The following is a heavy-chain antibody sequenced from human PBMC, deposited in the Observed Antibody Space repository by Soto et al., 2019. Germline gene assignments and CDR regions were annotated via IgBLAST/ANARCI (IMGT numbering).Heavy chain of an antibody. Sequence: GGSLRLSCAASGFTFSSYAMSWVRQAPGKGLEWVSAISGSGGSTYYADSVKGRFTISRDNSKNTLYLQMNSLRAEDTAVYYCAKDRKNLRITIFGGPHSPNYGMDVWGQGTTVTVSS. CDR3: AKDRKNLRITIFGGPHSPNYGMDV. D-gene: IGHD3-3*01. V-gene: IGHV3-23*01. CDR1: GFTFSSYA. J-gene: IGHJ6*02. CDR2: ISGSGGST.